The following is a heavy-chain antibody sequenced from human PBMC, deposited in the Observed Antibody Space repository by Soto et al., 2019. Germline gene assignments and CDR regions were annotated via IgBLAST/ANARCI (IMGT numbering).Heavy chain of an antibody. V-gene: IGHV1-2*04. CDR2: INPNSGGT. CDR1: GYTFTGYY. J-gene: IGHJ4*02. CDR3: ASQLIRTTVTARAFFDY. Sequence: ASVKVSCKASGYTFTGYYMHWVRQAPGQGLEWMGWINPNSGGTNYAQKFQGWVTMTRDTSISTAYMELSRLRSEDTAVYYCASQLIRTTVTARAFFDYWGQGTLVTVSS. D-gene: IGHD4-17*01.